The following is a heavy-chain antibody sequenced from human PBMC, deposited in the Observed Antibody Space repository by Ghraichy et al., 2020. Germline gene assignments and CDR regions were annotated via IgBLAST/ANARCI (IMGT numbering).Heavy chain of an antibody. Sequence: GGSLRLSCAASEFTFSTYSMNWVRQAPGKGLEWVSSISSSSSFIYYGDSVKGRFTISRDNAKNSLHLQMNSLRAEDTAVYYCTSSSSHYYYGMDVWGQGTTVTVSS. D-gene: IGHD6-6*01. CDR1: EFTFSTYS. CDR2: ISSSSSFI. J-gene: IGHJ6*02. CDR3: TSSSSHYYYGMDV. V-gene: IGHV3-21*01.